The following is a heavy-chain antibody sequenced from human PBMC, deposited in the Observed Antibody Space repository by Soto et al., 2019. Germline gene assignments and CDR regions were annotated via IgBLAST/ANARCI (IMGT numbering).Heavy chain of an antibody. V-gene: IGHV3-30*18. CDR3: AKEGGLSGSYYISSSYDY. CDR2: ISYDGSNT. J-gene: IGHJ4*02. Sequence: QVQRVESGGGVVQPGRSLRLSCAASGFTFSSYGMHWVRQAPGKGLEWVAIISYDGSNTYYADSVKGRFTISRDNSKNTLYLQMNSLRAEDTSVYYCAKEGGLSGSYYISSSYDYWGQGTLVTVSS. D-gene: IGHD1-26*01. CDR1: GFTFSSYG.